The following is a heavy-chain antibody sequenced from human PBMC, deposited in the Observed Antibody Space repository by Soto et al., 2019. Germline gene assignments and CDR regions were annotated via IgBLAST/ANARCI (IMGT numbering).Heavy chain of an antibody. CDR1: GFTFSSYA. CDR3: AKDYSYYSPGYKRFDY. D-gene: IGHD3-22*01. CDR2: ISGSGVST. Sequence: EVELLESGGALVQPGGSLRLSCAASGFTFSSYAMSWVRQAPGKGLEWVSAISGSGVSTHYADSVKGRFTISRDNSKNTLYLQMTRPIADDPAVYYCAKDYSYYSPGYKRFDYWGQGTLVTVSS. V-gene: IGHV3-23*01. J-gene: IGHJ4*02.